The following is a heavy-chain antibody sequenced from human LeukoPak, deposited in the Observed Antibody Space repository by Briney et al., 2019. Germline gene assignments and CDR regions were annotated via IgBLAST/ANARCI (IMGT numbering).Heavy chain of an antibody. CDR1: GFIFSDYY. Sequence: GGSLRLSCAASGFIFSDYYMSWVRQAPGTGLEWLSYIDGSSSRTNYADSVKGRFTISRDNIKNSLYLQMNSLRAEDTAVYFCARRGTDYCTPSSCHPNWFAPWGQGTQVTVSS. CDR3: ARRGTDYCTPSSCHPNWFAP. D-gene: IGHD4-11*01. J-gene: IGHJ5*02. V-gene: IGHV3-11*03. CDR2: IDGSSSRT.